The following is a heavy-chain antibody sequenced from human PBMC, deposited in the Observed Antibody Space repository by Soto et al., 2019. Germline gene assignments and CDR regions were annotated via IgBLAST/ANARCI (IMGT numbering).Heavy chain of an antibody. CDR3: ARRQWAVNQKAFDI. CDR2: INSDGSST. Sequence: EVQLVESGGGLVQPGGSLRLSCAASGFTCSSYWMHWVRQAPGKGLVWVSRINSDGSSTSYADSVKGRFTISRDNAKNTLYLQMNSLRAEDTAVYYCARRQWAVNQKAFDIWGQGTMVTVSS. J-gene: IGHJ3*02. V-gene: IGHV3-74*01. CDR1: GFTCSSYW. D-gene: IGHD4-4*01.